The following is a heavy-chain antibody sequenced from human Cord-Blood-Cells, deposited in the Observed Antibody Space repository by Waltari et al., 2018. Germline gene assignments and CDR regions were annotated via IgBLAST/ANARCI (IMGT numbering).Heavy chain of an antibody. J-gene: IGHJ6*02. CDR2: IYHSGST. Sequence: QVQLQESGPGLVKPSETLSLTCAVSGYSISSGYYWGWIRQPPGKGLEWIGSIYHSGSTYYNPSLKSRVTISVDTSKNQFSLKLSSVTAADTAVYYCVRDPPLAWPLYYYYYGMDVWGQGTTVTVSS. CDR1: GYSISSGYY. CDR3: VRDPPLAWPLYYYYYGMDV. D-gene: IGHD3-16*02. V-gene: IGHV4-38-2*02.